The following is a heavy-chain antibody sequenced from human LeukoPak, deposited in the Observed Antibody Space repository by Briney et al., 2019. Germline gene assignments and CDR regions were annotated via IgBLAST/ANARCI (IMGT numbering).Heavy chain of an antibody. J-gene: IGHJ4*02. CDR3: AKTAGGNSPFDY. Sequence: GGSLRLSCVASGFTFGSHSMHWVRQAPGKGLEWIAYINSSSSPIYYADSVKGRFTISRDNAKNSLYLQMNSLRAEDTAVYYCAKTAGGNSPFDYWGQGTLVTVSS. CDR1: GFTFGSHS. CDR2: INSSSSPI. V-gene: IGHV3-48*04. D-gene: IGHD4-23*01.